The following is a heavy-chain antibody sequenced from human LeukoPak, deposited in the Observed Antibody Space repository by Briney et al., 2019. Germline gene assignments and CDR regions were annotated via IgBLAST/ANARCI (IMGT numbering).Heavy chain of an antibody. CDR3: AGFWSGYYGFDY. V-gene: IGHV4-61*02. D-gene: IGHD3-3*01. Sequence: SETLSLTCTVSGGSISSGSYYWSWIRQPAGKGLEWIGRICTSGSTNYNPSLKSRVTISVDTSKNQFSLKLSSVTAADTAVYYCAGFWSGYYGFDYWGQGTLVTVSS. J-gene: IGHJ4*02. CDR1: GGSISSGSYY. CDR2: ICTSGST.